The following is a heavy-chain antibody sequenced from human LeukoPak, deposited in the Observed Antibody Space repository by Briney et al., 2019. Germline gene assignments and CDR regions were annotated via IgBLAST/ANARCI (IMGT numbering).Heavy chain of an antibody. Sequence: ASVKVSCKASGYTFTGYYMHWVRQAPGQGLEWMGWINPNSGGTNCAQKFQGWVTMTRDTSISTAYMELSRLRSDDTAVYYCARDIAVAGTALNYYYYYGMDVWGQGTTVTVSS. CDR2: INPNSGGT. CDR3: ARDIAVAGTALNYYYYYGMDV. V-gene: IGHV1-2*04. J-gene: IGHJ6*02. CDR1: GYTFTGYY. D-gene: IGHD6-19*01.